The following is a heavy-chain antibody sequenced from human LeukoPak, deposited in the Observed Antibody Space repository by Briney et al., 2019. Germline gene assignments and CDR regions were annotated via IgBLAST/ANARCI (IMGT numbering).Heavy chain of an antibody. D-gene: IGHD5-24*01. CDR3: ARDARWLRSPFDY. CDR1: GFTFSSYW. Sequence: PGGSLRLSCAASGFTFSSYWMSWVRQAPGKGLEWVANIKQDGSEKNYVDSVTGRFTISRDNAKNSLYLQMNSLRADDTAVYYCARDARWLRSPFDYWGQGTLVTVSS. J-gene: IGHJ4*02. V-gene: IGHV3-7*01. CDR2: IKQDGSEK.